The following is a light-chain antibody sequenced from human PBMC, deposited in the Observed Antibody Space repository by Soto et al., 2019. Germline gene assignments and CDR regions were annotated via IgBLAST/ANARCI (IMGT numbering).Light chain of an antibody. CDR2: PAS. V-gene: IGKV1-39*01. CDR3: QQSYTPPIT. Sequence: DIHLTQSPSSLSAYVGYRFTITCRASQTISHYLQWYQQKPGRAPKALIHPASRLQSGVPSRFSGSGSGTDCTLTISSLQPEDSETYFCQQSYTPPITFGQGTRLEIK. CDR1: QTISHY. J-gene: IGKJ5*01.